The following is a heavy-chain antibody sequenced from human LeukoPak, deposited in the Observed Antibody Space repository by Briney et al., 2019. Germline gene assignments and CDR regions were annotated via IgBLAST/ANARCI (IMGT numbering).Heavy chain of an antibody. D-gene: IGHD3-3*01. J-gene: IGHJ4*02. CDR2: IYTSGST. CDR3: ARGSESRTSDKFDY. CDR1: GGSISSYY. V-gene: IGHV4-4*07. Sequence: PSETLSLTFTVSGGSISSYYWSWVRQPGGKGLEWIGRIYTSGSTNYNPSLKSRVTMSVDTSKNQFSLKLSSVTAADTAVYYSARGSESRTSDKFDYWGQGTLVTVSS.